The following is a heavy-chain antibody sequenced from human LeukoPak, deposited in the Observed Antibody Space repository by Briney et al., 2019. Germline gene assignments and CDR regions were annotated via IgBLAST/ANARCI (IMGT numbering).Heavy chain of an antibody. CDR3: ARREPTASNWYFDL. CDR1: GYSFSNYW. V-gene: IGHV5-51*01. Sequence: GESLKISFKGSGYSFSNYWIAWVRPMPGKGLEWMGIIYPGDSDTRYSPSFQGQVTISADKSISTAYLHWSSLKASDSAMYFCARREPTASNWYFDLWGRGTLVTVSS. CDR2: IYPGDSDT. D-gene: IGHD5-18*01. J-gene: IGHJ2*01.